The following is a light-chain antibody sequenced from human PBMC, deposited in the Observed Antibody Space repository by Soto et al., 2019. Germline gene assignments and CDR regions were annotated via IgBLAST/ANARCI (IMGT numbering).Light chain of an antibody. Sequence: QSALTQPASVSGSHGRSITISCTGASSDVGGYNFVSWYQQHPGKAPKLMIFEVSNRPSGVSNRFSGSKSGNTASLTISGLQAEDEADYYCSSYTSSSNYVFGTGTKFTVL. CDR1: SSDVGGYNF. CDR3: SSYTSSSNYV. J-gene: IGLJ1*01. V-gene: IGLV2-14*01. CDR2: EVS.